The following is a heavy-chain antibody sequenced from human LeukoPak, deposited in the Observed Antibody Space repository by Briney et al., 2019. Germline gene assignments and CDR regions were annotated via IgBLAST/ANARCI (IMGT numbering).Heavy chain of an antibody. CDR2: IIPIFGTA. CDR1: GGTFSSYA. CDR3: ARGRGYCSSTSCYNFDY. Sequence: GASVKVSCKASGGTFSSYAISWVRQAPGQGLEWMGGIIPIFGTANYAQKFQGRVTITADESTSTAYMELSSLRSEDTAVYYCARGRGYCSSTSCYNFDYWGQGTLVTVSS. V-gene: IGHV1-69*13. J-gene: IGHJ4*02. D-gene: IGHD2-2*01.